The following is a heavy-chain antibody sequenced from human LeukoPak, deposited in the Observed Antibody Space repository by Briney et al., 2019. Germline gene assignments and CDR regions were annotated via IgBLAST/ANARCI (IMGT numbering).Heavy chain of an antibody. CDR2: IYHSGST. CDR1: GYSISSGYY. CDR3: ARPTYSGSYSGAFDI. Sequence: SETLSLTCAVSGYSISSGYYWGWIRQPPGMGLEWIGSIYHSGSTYYNPSLKSRVTISVDTSKNQFSLKLSSVTAADTAVYYCARPTYSGSYSGAFDIWGQGTMVTVSS. V-gene: IGHV4-38-2*01. D-gene: IGHD1-26*01. J-gene: IGHJ3*02.